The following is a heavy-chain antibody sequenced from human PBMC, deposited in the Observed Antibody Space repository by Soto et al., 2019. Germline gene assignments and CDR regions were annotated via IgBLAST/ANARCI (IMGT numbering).Heavy chain of an antibody. Sequence: SVKVSCKASGGTFSSYAISWVRQAPGQGLEWMGGIIPIFGTANYAQKFQGRVTITADESTSTAYMELSSLRSEDTAVYYCASLLARVDRYYYYGMDVWGQGTTVTVS. CDR1: GGTFSSYA. V-gene: IGHV1-69*13. CDR2: IIPIFGTA. J-gene: IGHJ6*02. CDR3: ASLLARVDRYYYYGMDV. D-gene: IGHD2-15*01.